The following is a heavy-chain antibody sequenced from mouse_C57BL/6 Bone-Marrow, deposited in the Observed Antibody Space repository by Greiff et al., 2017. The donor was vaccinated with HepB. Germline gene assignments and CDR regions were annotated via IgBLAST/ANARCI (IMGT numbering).Heavy chain of an antibody. J-gene: IGHJ2*01. CDR1: GYTFTCYW. Sequence: VQLQQSGTVLARPGASVKMSCKTSGYTFTCYWMHWVKQRPGQGLEWIGAVYPGNSDTSYNQKFKGKAKLTAVTSASTAYMELSSLTNEDSAVYYCTRRGSSRYFDYWGQGTTLTVSS. CDR3: TRRGSSRYFDY. V-gene: IGHV1-5*01. CDR2: VYPGNSDT. D-gene: IGHD1-1*01.